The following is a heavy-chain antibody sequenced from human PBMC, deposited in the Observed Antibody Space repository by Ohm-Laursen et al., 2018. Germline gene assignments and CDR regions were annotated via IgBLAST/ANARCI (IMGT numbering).Heavy chain of an antibody. J-gene: IGHJ4*02. D-gene: IGHD2-15*01. V-gene: IGHV4-59*08. CDR2: ITYRGST. Sequence: GTLSLTCNVSDGSIDNYHWTWIRQAPGKTLEWIGSITYRGSTYYNPSLKSRVTVSIHTSRNQFSLKLGSVTVADTAVFYCARRGSGGRSFDYWGQGSLVTVSS. CDR3: ARRGSGGRSFDY. CDR1: DGSIDNYH.